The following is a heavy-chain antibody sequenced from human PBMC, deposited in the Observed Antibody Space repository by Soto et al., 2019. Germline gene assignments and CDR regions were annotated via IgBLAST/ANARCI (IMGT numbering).Heavy chain of an antibody. J-gene: IGHJ5*02. Sequence: ASVKVSCKASGYTVTGYDIHWVRQATGQGLEWMGWMNPNTGYTANAQKVQGRVTMTTDTSTSTAYMELRSLRSDDTAVYYCARGVGSGSYYNQYNWFDPWGQGTLVTVSS. CDR3: ARGVGSGSYYNQYNWFDP. D-gene: IGHD3-10*01. CDR2: MNPNTGYT. V-gene: IGHV1-8*01. CDR1: GYTVTGYD.